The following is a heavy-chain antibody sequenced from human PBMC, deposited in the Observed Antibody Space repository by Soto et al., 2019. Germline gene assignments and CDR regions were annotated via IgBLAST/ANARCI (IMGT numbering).Heavy chain of an antibody. CDR1: GFAFKYVR. CDR2: IRSNIDGATT. D-gene: IGHD3-16*01. V-gene: IGHV3-15*01. J-gene: IGHJ3*01. Sequence: GGSLRLSCAASGFAFKYVRMTWVRQAPGKGLEWVGHIRSNIDGATTAYAAPVKGRFTISRDESKNTVDLQMNSLITEDTAVYYCTTDWGSGTHYARAFDVWGQGTMVTVSS. CDR3: TTDWGSGTHYARAFDV.